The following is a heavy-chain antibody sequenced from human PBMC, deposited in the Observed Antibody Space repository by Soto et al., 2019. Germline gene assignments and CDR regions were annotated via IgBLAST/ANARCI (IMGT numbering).Heavy chain of an antibody. Sequence: PGGSLRLSCAASGFAFSNSWMSWVRQAPGKGLEWVANMKEDGTEIWYMDSVKGRFTISRDNAKNFLYLQMNNLRVEDTAVYYCAKGGRQWLVTSYFNYRGQGAMVTVSS. D-gene: IGHD6-19*01. CDR1: GFAFSNSW. CDR2: MKEDGTEI. J-gene: IGHJ4*02. V-gene: IGHV3-7*01. CDR3: AKGGRQWLVTSYFNY.